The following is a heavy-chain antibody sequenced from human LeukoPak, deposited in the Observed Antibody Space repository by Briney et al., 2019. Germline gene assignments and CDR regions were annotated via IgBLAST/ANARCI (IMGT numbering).Heavy chain of an antibody. Sequence: GASVKVSCKVSGYTLTELSMHWVRQAPGKGLEWMGGFDPEDGETIYAQKFQGRVTMTEDTSTDTAYMDLSSLRSEDTAVYYCARDVRGAAQFSDAFHIWGQGTMVTVSS. J-gene: IGHJ3*02. V-gene: IGHV1-24*01. CDR3: ARDVRGAAQFSDAFHI. CDR2: FDPEDGET. D-gene: IGHD6-13*01. CDR1: GYTLTELS.